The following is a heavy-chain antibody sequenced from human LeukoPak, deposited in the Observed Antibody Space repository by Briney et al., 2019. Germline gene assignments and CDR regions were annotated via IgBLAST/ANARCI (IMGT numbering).Heavy chain of an antibody. CDR3: ARDTSIVDPAGYMDV. CDR2: ISSSSSYI. Sequence: PGGSLRLSCAASGFTFSDYYMNWVRQAPGKGLEWVSCISSSSSYIYYADSVKGRFTISRDNAKNSLYLQMNSLRSEDTAVYSCARDTSIVDPAGYMDVWGKGTTVTVSS. V-gene: IGHV3-11*06. CDR1: GFTFSDYY. D-gene: IGHD6-6*01. J-gene: IGHJ6*03.